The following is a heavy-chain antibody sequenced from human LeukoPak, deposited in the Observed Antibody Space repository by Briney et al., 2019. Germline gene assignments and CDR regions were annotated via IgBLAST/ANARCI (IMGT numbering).Heavy chain of an antibody. D-gene: IGHD6-13*01. V-gene: IGHV4-59*08. J-gene: IGHJ3*02. CDR3: ARHGTLYSSSWHDAFDI. Sequence: SETLSLTCTVSGGSISSYYWSWIRQPPGKGLEWIGYIYYSGSTNYNPSLKSRVTISVDTSKNQFSLKLSSVTAADTAVYYCARHGTLYSSSWHDAFDIWGQGTMVTVSS. CDR2: IYYSGST. CDR1: GGSISSYY.